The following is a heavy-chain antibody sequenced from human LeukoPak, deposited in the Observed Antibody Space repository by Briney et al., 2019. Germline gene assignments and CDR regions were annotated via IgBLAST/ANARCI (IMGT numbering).Heavy chain of an antibody. CDR1: GFTFSSYS. Sequence: GGSLRLSCAASGFTFSSYSMNWVRQAPGKGLEWVSSISTSSIYIYYADSVRGRFTISRDNAKNSLYLQMNSLRAEDTAVYYCARAQLWPRGAFDIWGQGTMVTVSS. CDR2: ISTSSIYI. CDR3: ARAQLWPRGAFDI. J-gene: IGHJ3*02. V-gene: IGHV3-21*01. D-gene: IGHD5-18*01.